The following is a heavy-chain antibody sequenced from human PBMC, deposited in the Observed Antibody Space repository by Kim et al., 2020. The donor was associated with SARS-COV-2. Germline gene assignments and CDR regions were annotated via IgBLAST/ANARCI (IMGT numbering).Heavy chain of an antibody. CDR2: INPNSGGT. Sequence: ASVKVSCKASGYTFTGYYMHWVRQAPGQGLEWIGWINPNSGGTNYAQKFQGRVTMTRDTSISTAYMELSRLRSDDTAVYYCARVARRDGYKLDYWGQGTLVTVSS. V-gene: IGHV1-2*02. J-gene: IGHJ4*02. CDR1: GYTFTGYY. D-gene: IGHD5-12*01. CDR3: ARVARRDGYKLDY.